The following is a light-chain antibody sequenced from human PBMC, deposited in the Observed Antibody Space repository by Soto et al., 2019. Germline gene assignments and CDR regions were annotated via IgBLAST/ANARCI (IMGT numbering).Light chain of an antibody. V-gene: IGKV3-20*01. Sequence: EIVLTQSPGTLSLSPGERATLSCRASQSVNSNFLAWYQQKPGQAPTLLIYGASSRATGIPDRFSGSGSGTDFTLTITRLEPEDFAVYYCQQYGSSPFTFGPGTKVDIK. CDR3: QQYGSSPFT. CDR1: QSVNSNF. CDR2: GAS. J-gene: IGKJ3*01.